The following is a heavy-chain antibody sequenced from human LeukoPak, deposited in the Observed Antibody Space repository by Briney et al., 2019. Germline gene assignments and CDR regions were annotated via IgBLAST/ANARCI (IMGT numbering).Heavy chain of an antibody. CDR2: GHFSGYA. J-gene: IGHJ2*01. CDR1: ADSISSYY. V-gene: IGHV4-59*12. D-gene: IGHD3-10*01. CDR3: ARRGFFGSGNYYNPSSYFDV. Sequence: SETLSLTCSISADSISSYYWGWIRQTPQRGLELIGYGHFSGYADYNPSLKSRVNLSVDTTKKLISLRLTSVTAADTAVYYCARRGFFGSGNYYNPSSYFDVWGRGALVTVSS.